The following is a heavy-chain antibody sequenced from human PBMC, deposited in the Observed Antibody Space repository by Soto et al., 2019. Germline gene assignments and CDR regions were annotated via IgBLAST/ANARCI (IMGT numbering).Heavy chain of an antibody. D-gene: IGHD6-13*01. CDR2: ISYDGTNK. J-gene: IGHJ4*02. CDR1: GFTFSSYG. CDR3: AKDPGWQLVRNHFDY. V-gene: IGHV3-30*18. Sequence: GGSLRLSCAASGFTFSSYGLHWVRQAPGKGLEWVAFISYDGTNKYYADSVKGRFTISRDNSKNTLYLQMNSLKSEDTAVYYCAKDPGWQLVRNHFDYWGQGTLVTVSS.